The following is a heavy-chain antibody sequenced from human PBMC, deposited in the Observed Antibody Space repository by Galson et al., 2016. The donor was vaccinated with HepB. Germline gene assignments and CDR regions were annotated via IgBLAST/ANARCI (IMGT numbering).Heavy chain of an antibody. Sequence: SVKVSCKASKYTFTSYYIHWVRQAPGQGLQWMGWIKPNSGGTNYAQKFQGRVTMTRDTSISTAYMEMSRLKSDDTAVYYCARDAGITAPNIGVDDFDIWGQGAVITVSP. D-gene: IGHD6-13*01. CDR3: ARDAGITAPNIGVDDFDI. V-gene: IGHV1-2*02. CDR1: KYTFTSYY. CDR2: IKPNSGGT. J-gene: IGHJ3*02.